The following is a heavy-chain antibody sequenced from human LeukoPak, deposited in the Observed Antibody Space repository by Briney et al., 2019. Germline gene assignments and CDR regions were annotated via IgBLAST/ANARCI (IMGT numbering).Heavy chain of an antibody. CDR3: AKDYDSSGYYVLGFDY. V-gene: IGHV3-23*01. J-gene: IGHJ4*02. CDR1: GFNFSSYA. D-gene: IGHD3-22*01. Sequence: GGSLRLSCAASGFNFSSYAMSWVRQAPGKGLEWVSAISGSGGSTYHADSVKGRFTISRDNSKNTLYLQMNGLRAEDTAVYYCAKDYDSSGYYVLGFDYWGQGTLVTVSS. CDR2: ISGSGGST.